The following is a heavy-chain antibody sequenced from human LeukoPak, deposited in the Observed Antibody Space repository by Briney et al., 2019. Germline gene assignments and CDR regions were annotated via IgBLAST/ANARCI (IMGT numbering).Heavy chain of an antibody. D-gene: IGHD3-22*01. CDR2: IYSGGST. CDR3: AREVLWDDSSGLRDY. J-gene: IGHJ4*02. Sequence: GGSLRLSCAASGFTVSSNYMSWVRQAPGKGLEWASVIYSGGSTYYADSVKGRFTISRDNSKNTLYLQMNSLRAEDTAVYYCAREVLWDDSSGLRDYWGQGTLVTVSS. V-gene: IGHV3-53*01. CDR1: GFTVSSNY.